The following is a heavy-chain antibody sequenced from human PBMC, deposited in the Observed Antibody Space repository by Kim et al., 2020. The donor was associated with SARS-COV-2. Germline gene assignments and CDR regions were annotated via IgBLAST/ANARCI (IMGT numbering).Heavy chain of an antibody. D-gene: IGHD1-1*01. V-gene: IGHV3-49*02. CDR3: TRGCAGGTFLFDY. J-gene: IGHJ4*02. Sequence: YAASVRGRFTISRDDSKSIAYLQMNSLKTEDTAVYYCTRGCAGGTFLFDYWGQGTLVTVSS.